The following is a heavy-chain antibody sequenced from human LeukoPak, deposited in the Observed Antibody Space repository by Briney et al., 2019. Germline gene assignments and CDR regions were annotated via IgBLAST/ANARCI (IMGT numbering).Heavy chain of an antibody. CDR1: GFTFSSYA. Sequence: GGSLRLSCAASGFTFSSYAMYWVRQAPGKGLEWVGRIRSTIDAGATEYAAPVEGRFTVSRDDSKQTIYLQMDSLKTEDTAVYYCVTGSYYTTGAFDIWGPGTTVTVSS. V-gene: IGHV3-15*01. CDR2: IRSTIDAGAT. J-gene: IGHJ3*02. CDR3: VTGSYYTTGAFDI. D-gene: IGHD1-26*01.